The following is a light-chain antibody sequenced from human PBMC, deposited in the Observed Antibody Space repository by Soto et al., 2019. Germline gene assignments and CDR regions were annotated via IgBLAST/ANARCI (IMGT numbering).Light chain of an antibody. CDR1: QGIGNY. J-gene: IGKJ3*01. CDR3: QKYNSVPFT. V-gene: IGKV1-27*01. CDR2: GAS. Sequence: DTQMTQSPSSLSASVGDRVTITCRASQGIGNYLAWYQQKPGKVPKLLIYGASTLQSGVPSRFSGSGSGTDFSLTISSLRPEDVATYYCQKYNSVPFTFGPGTKVDIK.